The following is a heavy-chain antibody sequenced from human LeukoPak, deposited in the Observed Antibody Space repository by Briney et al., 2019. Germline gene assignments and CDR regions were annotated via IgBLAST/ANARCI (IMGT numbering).Heavy chain of an antibody. CDR2: ISSNGATT. J-gene: IGHJ4*02. V-gene: IGHV3-64D*06. CDR1: GFTFNRFY. D-gene: IGHD6-6*01. Sequence: GGSLRLSCSASGFTFNRFYLHWVRQAPGKGLEFVTHISSNGATTYYADSVKGRFTISRDNSKNTLYLQMSSLRADDTAVYYCVKDRSIAAPNNDFFDSWGQGALVTVSS. CDR3: VKDRSIAAPNNDFFDS.